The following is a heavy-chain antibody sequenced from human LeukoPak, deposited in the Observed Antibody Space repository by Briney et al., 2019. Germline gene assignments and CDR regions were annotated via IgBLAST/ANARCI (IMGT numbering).Heavy chain of an antibody. V-gene: IGHV3-33*01. CDR2: IWYDGSNK. J-gene: IGHJ4*02. CDR3: AREPVGATNFADY. CDR1: GFTFSSYG. Sequence: GGSLRLSCAASGFTFSSYGMHWVRQAPGKGLEWVAVIWYDGSNKYYADSVKGRFTISRDNSKNTLYLQMNSLRAEDTAVYYCAREPVGATNFADYWGQGTLVTVSS. D-gene: IGHD1-26*01.